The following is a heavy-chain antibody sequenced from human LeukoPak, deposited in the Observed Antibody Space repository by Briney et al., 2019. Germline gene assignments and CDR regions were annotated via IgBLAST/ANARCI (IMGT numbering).Heavy chain of an antibody. V-gene: IGHV3-30*18. J-gene: IGHJ4*02. Sequence: PGRSLRLSCAASGFTFSSYGMHWVRQAPGKGLEWVAVISYDGSNKYYADSVRGRFTISRDNSKNTLYLQMNSLRAEDTAVYYCAKDRLTTVASYNFDYWGQGPRSPSPQ. D-gene: IGHD4-23*01. CDR1: GFTFSSYG. CDR2: ISYDGSNK. CDR3: AKDRLTTVASYNFDY.